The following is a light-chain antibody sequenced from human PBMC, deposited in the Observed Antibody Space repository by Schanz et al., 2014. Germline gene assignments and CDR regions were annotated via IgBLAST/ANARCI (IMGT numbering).Light chain of an antibody. V-gene: IGKV3-20*01. Sequence: EIVMTQSPATLSVSPGERATLSCRASQSVSSNLAWYQQKPGQAPRLLIFDASSRATGIPDRFSGSGSGTDFTLTISRLEPEDFAVYYCQQYGSPALTFGGGTKVEIK. CDR2: DAS. CDR3: QQYGSPALT. J-gene: IGKJ4*01. CDR1: QSVSSN.